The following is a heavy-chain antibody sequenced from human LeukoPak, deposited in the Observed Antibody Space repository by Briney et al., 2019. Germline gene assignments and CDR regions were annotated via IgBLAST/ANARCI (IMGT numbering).Heavy chain of an antibody. Sequence: GEPLKISWQGSGYSFTSYWIGWVRQMPGKGLEWMGIIYPGDSDSRYSPSFQGQVTISADKSISTAYLQWSSLKASDTAMYYCARHRSSGWRDAFDIWGQGTMVTVSS. J-gene: IGHJ3*02. CDR1: GYSFTSYW. D-gene: IGHD6-19*01. CDR3: ARHRSSGWRDAFDI. V-gene: IGHV5-51*01. CDR2: IYPGDSDS.